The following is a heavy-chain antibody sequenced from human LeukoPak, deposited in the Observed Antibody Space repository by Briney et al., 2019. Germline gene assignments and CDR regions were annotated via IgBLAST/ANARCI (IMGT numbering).Heavy chain of an antibody. V-gene: IGHV1-18*01. CDR3: ARVSIYTTVTTPFDY. CDR2: ISAYNGNT. D-gene: IGHD4-17*01. CDR1: GYTFTSYG. J-gene: IGHJ4*01. Sequence: GASVKVSCKASGYTFTSYGISWVRQAPGQGLEWMGWISAYNGNTNYAQKLQGRVTMTTDTSTSTAYMELRSLRSDDTAVYYCARVSIYTTVTTPFDYWGHGTLVTVSS.